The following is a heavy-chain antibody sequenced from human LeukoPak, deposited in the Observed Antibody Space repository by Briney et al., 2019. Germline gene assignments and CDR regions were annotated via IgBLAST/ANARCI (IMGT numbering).Heavy chain of an antibody. V-gene: IGHV3-21*01. CDR3: ARDAETGYDYIDY. Sequence: GGSLRLSCAASGFTFNYYNMNWVRQAPGKALEWVSSITSSGAYIFYADSVRGRFTISRDNAKDSLYLQMNSLRAEDTAVYYCARDAETGYDYIDYWGQGTLVTVSS. CDR1: GFTFNYYN. D-gene: IGHD5-12*01. CDR2: ITSSGAYI. J-gene: IGHJ4*02.